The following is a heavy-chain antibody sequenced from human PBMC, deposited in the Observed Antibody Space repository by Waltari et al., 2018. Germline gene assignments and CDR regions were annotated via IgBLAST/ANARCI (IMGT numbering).Heavy chain of an antibody. CDR3: ARGAYNMDV. V-gene: IGHV3-7*01. CDR2: IKEDGTEQ. J-gene: IGHJ6*03. CDR1: GIPFSNSW. Sequence: EGQLVESGGGLVQPGGSLRLSCAASGIPFSNSWMNWVRQAPGKGLEWVANIKEDGTEQNSVDSVTGRFTISRDNTKNLLYLQMNSLRAEDTAVYYCARGAYNMDVWGKGTTVIVSS.